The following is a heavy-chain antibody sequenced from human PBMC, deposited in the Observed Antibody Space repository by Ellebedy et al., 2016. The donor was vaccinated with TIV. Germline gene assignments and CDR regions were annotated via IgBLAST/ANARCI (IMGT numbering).Heavy chain of an antibody. J-gene: IGHJ3*02. D-gene: IGHD7-27*01. Sequence: AASVKVSCKASGYTFTSYGISWVRQAPGQGLEWMGWISAYNGNTNYAQKLQGRVTMTTDTSTSTAYMELRSLRSDDTAVYYCARDLNWGAVGAFDIWGQGTMVTVSS. CDR2: ISAYNGNT. CDR3: ARDLNWGAVGAFDI. CDR1: GYTFTSYG. V-gene: IGHV1-18*01.